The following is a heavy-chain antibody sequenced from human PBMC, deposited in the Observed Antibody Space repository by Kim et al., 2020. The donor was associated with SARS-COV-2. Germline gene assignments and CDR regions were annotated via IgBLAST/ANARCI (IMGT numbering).Heavy chain of an antibody. V-gene: IGHV3-23*01. J-gene: IGHJ6*02. D-gene: IGHD3-9*01. CDR2: ISGSGGAT. Sequence: GGSLRLSCAASGFTFSSHGMSWVRQAPGKGLEWVSAISGSGGATYYADSVRGRFTISRDNSKNAVYLQMNSLSAEDTAGYYCAKNVRYFGRLYGVGMDVWGHGTTVTVSS. CDR3: AKNVRYFGRLYGVGMDV. CDR1: GFTFSSHG.